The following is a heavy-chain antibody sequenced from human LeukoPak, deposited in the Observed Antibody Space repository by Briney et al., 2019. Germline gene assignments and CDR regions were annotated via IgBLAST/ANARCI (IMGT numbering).Heavy chain of an antibody. D-gene: IGHD2-2*01. CDR1: GGTFSSYA. CDR3: ARGPLVVPAALSSIINWFDP. J-gene: IGHJ5*02. V-gene: IGHV1-69*05. Sequence: ASVKVSCKASGGTFSSYAISWVRQAPGQGLEWMGRIIPIFGTANYAQKFQGRVTITTDESTSTAYMELSSLRPEDTAVYYCARGPLVVPAALSSIINWFDPWGQGTLVTVSS. CDR2: IIPIFGTA.